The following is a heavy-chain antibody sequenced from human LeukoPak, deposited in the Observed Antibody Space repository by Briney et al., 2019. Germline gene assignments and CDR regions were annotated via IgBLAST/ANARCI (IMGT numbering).Heavy chain of an antibody. D-gene: IGHD2-2*01. Sequence: GGSLRLSCAASGFTFSSYSMNWVRQAPGKGLEWVSSISSSSSYIYYADSVKGRFTISRDNAKNSLYLQMKSLRAEDTAVYYCARGTYQLLSTTETYYYYYYMDVWGKGTTVTVSS. CDR1: GFTFSSYS. V-gene: IGHV3-21*01. J-gene: IGHJ6*03. CDR3: ARGTYQLLSTTETYYYYYYMDV. CDR2: ISSSSSYI.